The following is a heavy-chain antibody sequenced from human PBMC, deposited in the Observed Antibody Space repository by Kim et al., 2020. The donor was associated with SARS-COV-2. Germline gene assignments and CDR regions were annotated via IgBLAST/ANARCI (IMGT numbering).Heavy chain of an antibody. Sequence: STYSNPSLKSRVTISVDTSKNQFSLKLSSVTAADTAVYYCARHDYSDDYWGQGTLVTVSS. CDR3: ARHDYSDDY. D-gene: IGHD2-15*01. V-gene: IGHV4-39*01. CDR2: ST. J-gene: IGHJ4*02.